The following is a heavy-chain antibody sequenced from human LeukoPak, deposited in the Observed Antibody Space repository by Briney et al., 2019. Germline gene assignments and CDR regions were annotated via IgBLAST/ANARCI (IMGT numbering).Heavy chain of an antibody. Sequence: GASVTVSFTSSVYTFTIYDINWVRQATGQGLEWMGWMNPNSGNTGYAHKFQGRVTITRNTSISTAYMELSSLRSEDTAVYYCARGPSDTAMVGDYFDYWGQGTLVTVSS. J-gene: IGHJ4*02. CDR1: VYTFTIYD. V-gene: IGHV1-8*03. D-gene: IGHD5-18*01. CDR3: ARGPSDTAMVGDYFDY. CDR2: MNPNSGNT.